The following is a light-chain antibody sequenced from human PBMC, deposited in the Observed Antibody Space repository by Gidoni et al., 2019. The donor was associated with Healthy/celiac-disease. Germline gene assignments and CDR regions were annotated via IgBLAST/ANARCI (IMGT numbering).Light chain of an antibody. CDR1: KSVSSSY. Sequence: EIVFTQSPGTLSLSPGERATLSCRASKSVSSSYLAWYQQKPGQAPRLLIYGASSRATGIPDRFSGSGSGTDFTLTISRLEPEDFAVYYCQQYGSSPPTFGQGTKVEIK. V-gene: IGKV3-20*01. J-gene: IGKJ1*01. CDR2: GAS. CDR3: QQYGSSPPT.